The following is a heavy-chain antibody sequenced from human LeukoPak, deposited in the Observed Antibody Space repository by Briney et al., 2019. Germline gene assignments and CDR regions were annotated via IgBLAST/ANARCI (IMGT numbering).Heavy chain of an antibody. Sequence: SETLSLTCNVSGASMGSDSYSWVWLRQPPGKALEWIGSVYYSGSTYYTPSLESRVTISVDISRNHFSLRLNSVAAADTAVYYCARRYKDMVVVPAVFYFDYWGRGILVTVSS. V-gene: IGHV4-39*02. CDR3: ARRYKDMVVVPAVFYFDY. CDR1: GASMGSDSYS. J-gene: IGHJ4*02. D-gene: IGHD2-2*01. CDR2: VYYSGST.